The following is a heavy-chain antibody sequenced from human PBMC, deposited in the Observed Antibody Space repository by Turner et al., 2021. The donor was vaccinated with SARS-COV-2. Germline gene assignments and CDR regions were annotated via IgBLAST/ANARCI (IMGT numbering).Heavy chain of an antibody. CDR2: IYSGGSI. J-gene: IGHJ6*02. D-gene: IGHD3-10*01. Sequence: EVQLVESGGGLIQPGGSLRLSCAASGVTVSSNYMSWVRQAPGKGLEWVSVIYSGGSIFYSDSVKGRFTISRDNSKNTLYLQMNSLRAEDTAVYYCARGGHYYYGLDVWGQGTTVTVSS. CDR3: ARGGHYYYGLDV. V-gene: IGHV3-53*01. CDR1: GVTVSSNY.